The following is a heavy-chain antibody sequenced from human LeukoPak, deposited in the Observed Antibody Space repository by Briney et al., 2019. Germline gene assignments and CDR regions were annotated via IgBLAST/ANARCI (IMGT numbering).Heavy chain of an antibody. Sequence: GGSQRLSCAASGFTFSSYGMSWVRQAPGKGLEWVSAISGSGGSTYYADSVKGRFTISRDNSKNTLYLQMNSLRAEDTAVYYCAKAGEYSGHDLRFFYFDYWGQGTLVTVSS. CDR1: GFTFSSYG. V-gene: IGHV3-23*01. CDR2: ISGSGGST. J-gene: IGHJ4*02. CDR3: AKAGEYSGHDLRFFYFDY. D-gene: IGHD5-12*01.